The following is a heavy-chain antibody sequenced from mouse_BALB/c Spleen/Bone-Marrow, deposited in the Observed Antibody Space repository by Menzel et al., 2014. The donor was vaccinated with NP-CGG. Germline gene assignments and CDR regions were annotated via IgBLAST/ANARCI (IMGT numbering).Heavy chain of an antibody. CDR1: GISITTGNYR. D-gene: IGHD2-1*01. CDR3: ARYYGNYFDY. Sequence: EVQLQQSGPGLVKPSQTVSLTCTVTGISITTGNYRWSWIRQFPGNKLEWIGYIDYSGTITYNPSLTSRTTITRDTSKNQFFLEMNSLTAEDTATYYCARYYGNYFDYWGQGTTLTVSS. CDR2: IDYSGTI. J-gene: IGHJ2*01. V-gene: IGHV3-5*02.